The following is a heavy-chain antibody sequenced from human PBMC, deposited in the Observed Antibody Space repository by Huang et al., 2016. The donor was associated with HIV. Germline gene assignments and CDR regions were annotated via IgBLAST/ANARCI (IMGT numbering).Heavy chain of an antibody. J-gene: IGHJ4*02. Sequence: QVHLVQSGAEVKKPGASVKVSCKASGYTFTNYEINWVRQAPGRGREWMGWMNPNTGNTGFAQSFQGRVTMTRKTSITTAYMELTSLTSEDTAVYYCARSAYGDLDYWGLGTLVIVSS. CDR1: GYTFTNYE. CDR2: MNPNTGNT. CDR3: ARSAYGDLDY. V-gene: IGHV1-8*02. D-gene: IGHD4-17*01.